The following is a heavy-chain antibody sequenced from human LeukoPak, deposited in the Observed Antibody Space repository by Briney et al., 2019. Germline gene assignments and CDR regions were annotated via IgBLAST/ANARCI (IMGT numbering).Heavy chain of an antibody. Sequence: PGGTLRLSCAASGFTFSSYGMSWVRQAPGKGLEWVSAISGSGGSTYYADSVKGRFTISRDNSKNTLYLQMNSLRAEDTAVYYCAKGRIGRDYDILTGYYSHYYYYMDVWGKGTTVTISS. CDR2: ISGSGGST. D-gene: IGHD3-9*01. CDR3: AKGRIGRDYDILTGYYSHYYYYMDV. CDR1: GFTFSSYG. V-gene: IGHV3-23*01. J-gene: IGHJ6*03.